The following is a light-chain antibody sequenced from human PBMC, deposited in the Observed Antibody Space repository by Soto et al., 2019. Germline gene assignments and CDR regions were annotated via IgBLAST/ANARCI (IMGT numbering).Light chain of an antibody. J-gene: IGKJ2*01. CDR2: GAS. V-gene: IGKV1-39*01. CDR3: QQTYNAPRT. CDR1: QTIYNY. Sequence: DIQMTQSPSYLPTSVGDRVTITCRASQTIYNYVTWYQQKPGKAPRLLIFGASRVQNGIPSRFSGSGSGTDFTLTINDVQPEDFASYFCQQTYNAPRTFGQGTTLEI.